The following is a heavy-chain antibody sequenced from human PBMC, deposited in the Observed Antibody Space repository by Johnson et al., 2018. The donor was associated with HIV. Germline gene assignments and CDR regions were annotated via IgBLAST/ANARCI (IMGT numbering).Heavy chain of an antibody. CDR1: GFTFSNAW. CDR3: ASGWGIVVSDAFDI. V-gene: IGHV3-30-3*01. D-gene: IGHD6-19*01. J-gene: IGHJ3*02. CDR2: ISYDGSNK. Sequence: QVQLVESGGGLVKPGESLRLSCAASGFTFSNAWMHWVRQAPGKGLEWVAVISYDGSNKYYPDSVKGRFTISRDNAKNSLYLQMNSLRAEDTAVYYCASGWGIVVSDAFDIWGQGTMVTVSS.